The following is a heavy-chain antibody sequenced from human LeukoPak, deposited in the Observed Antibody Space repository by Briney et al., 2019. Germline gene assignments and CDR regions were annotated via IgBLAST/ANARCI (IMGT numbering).Heavy chain of an antibody. J-gene: IGHJ5*02. D-gene: IGHD3-22*01. V-gene: IGHV7-4-1*02. CDR2: INTNTGNP. CDR3: ARSGQYYYDSSGHNWFDP. Sequence: ASVKVSCKASGYTFTSYAMNWVRQAPGQGLDWMGWINTNTGNPTYARGFTGRFVFSLDTSVSTAYLQISSLKAEDTAVYYCARSGQYYYDSSGHNWFDPWGQGTLVTVSS. CDR1: GYTFTSYA.